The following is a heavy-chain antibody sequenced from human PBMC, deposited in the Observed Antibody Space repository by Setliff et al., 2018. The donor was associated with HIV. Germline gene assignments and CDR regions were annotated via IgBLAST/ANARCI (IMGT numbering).Heavy chain of an antibody. Sequence: ASVKVSCKASGYTFTGYYVHWVRRAPGQGLEWVGRINPNSGDTNYAQKFQGRVTMTRDTSISTAYMELSRLRSDDTAVYYCARRGRQQSDAFDIWGQGTMVTVSS. J-gene: IGHJ3*02. V-gene: IGHV1-2*06. CDR1: GYTFTGYY. CDR2: INPNSGDT. CDR3: ARRGRQQSDAFDI. D-gene: IGHD6-13*01.